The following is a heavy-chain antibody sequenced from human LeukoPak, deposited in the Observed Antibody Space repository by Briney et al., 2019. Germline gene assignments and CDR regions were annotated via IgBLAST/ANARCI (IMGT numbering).Heavy chain of an antibody. CDR3: ARGGRGSAAVVAPRSFDI. CDR2: TYTGGNS. Sequence: GGSLRPSCAASGFTVSSIHMVWVRQAPGKGLEWVSVTYTGGNSYYADSVKGRFIISRDISKNTLYLQMNSLRAEDSALYYCARGGRGSAAVVAPRSFDIWGQGTMVTVSS. V-gene: IGHV3-53*01. D-gene: IGHD3-22*01. CDR1: GFTVSSIH. J-gene: IGHJ3*02.